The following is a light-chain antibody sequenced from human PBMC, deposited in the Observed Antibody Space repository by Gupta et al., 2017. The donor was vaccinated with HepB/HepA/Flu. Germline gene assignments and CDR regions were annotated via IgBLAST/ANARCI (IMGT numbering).Light chain of an antibody. J-gene: IGLJ3*02. CDR1: SSDVGGYNS. V-gene: IGLV2-14*01. Sequence: QSALTQPASVSWSPGQSITISCTGSSSDVGGYNSVSWYQQYPGKAPKLVIYEVSNRPSGVSYRFSGSKSGDTASLTISGLQAEDEAVYYCSSYATSNTSDVFGDGTKMTVL. CDR3: SSYATSNTSDV. CDR2: EVS.